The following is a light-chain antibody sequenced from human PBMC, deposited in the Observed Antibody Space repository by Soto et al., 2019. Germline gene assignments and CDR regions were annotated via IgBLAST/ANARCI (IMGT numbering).Light chain of an antibody. CDR3: QQRSNWPSIT. CDR1: QSVSSN. CDR2: DAS. Sequence: IVLTQSPATLSLSPGERATLSFTASQSVSSNLAWYQQKPGQAPRLLIYDASNRATGIPARFSGSGSGTDFNIKINSLEPEDSAVYYCQQRSNWPSITFGQGTRVEIK. J-gene: IGKJ5*01. V-gene: IGKV3-11*01.